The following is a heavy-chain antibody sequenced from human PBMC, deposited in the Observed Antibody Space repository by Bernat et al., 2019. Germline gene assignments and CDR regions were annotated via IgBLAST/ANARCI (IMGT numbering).Heavy chain of an antibody. CDR1: GGSLSSSSSYF. V-gene: IGHV4-39*01. CDR2: INYSGST. D-gene: IGHD6-13*01. J-gene: IGHJ4*02. CDR3: VRQIGFAPPGKDFFDY. Sequence: QLQLQESGPGLVKSSETLSLTCTVSGGSLSSSSSYFWAWIRQPPGKGLEWIATINYSGSTYYNPSLKNRVTISVDTSQNQFSLQVTSLTAADAAVYYCVRQIGFAPPGKDFFDYWGQGTLVTVSS.